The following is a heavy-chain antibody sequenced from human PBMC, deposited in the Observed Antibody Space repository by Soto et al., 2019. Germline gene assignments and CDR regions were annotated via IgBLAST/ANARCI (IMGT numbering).Heavy chain of an antibody. D-gene: IGHD1-26*01. V-gene: IGHV1-2*04. CDR3: ARGVVGARYYYYYGMDV. CDR1: GYTFTGYY. Sequence: ASVQVSCKASGYTFTGYYMQWVRQAPGQGLEWMGWINPNSGGTNYAQKFQGWVTMTRDTSISTAYMELSRLRSDDTAVYYCARGVVGARYYYYYGMDVWGQGTTVTVSS. J-gene: IGHJ6*02. CDR2: INPNSGGT.